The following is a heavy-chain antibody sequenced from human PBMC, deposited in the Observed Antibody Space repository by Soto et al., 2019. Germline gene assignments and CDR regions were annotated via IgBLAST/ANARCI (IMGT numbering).Heavy chain of an antibody. CDR3: AREGGYTSSSLYRNWFDP. CDR2: VHSSGTT. CDR1: GGSISGYS. Sequence: PSETLSLTCTVSGGSISGYSYTWIRQPAGKGLEWIGRVHSSGTTNYNPSLKSRVTMSVETSKNQVSLKVTSVTAADTAVYYCAREGGYTSSSLYRNWFDPWGQGTLVTVSS. J-gene: IGHJ5*02. V-gene: IGHV4-4*07. D-gene: IGHD2-2*01.